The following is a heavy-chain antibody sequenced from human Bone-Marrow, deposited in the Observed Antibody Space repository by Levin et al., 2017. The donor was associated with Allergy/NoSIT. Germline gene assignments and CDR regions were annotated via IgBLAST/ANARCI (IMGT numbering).Heavy chain of an antibody. V-gene: IGHV4-39*01. Sequence: PSETLSLTCSVSGGSISSSDYYWGWIRQPPNKALQWIGIIYYNENAYYNPSLKSRVAMSVDTSKNQFSLKLSSVTAADTAVYYCARTQYCSGGSCTLFDSWGQGTLVTVSS. D-gene: IGHD2-15*01. CDR1: GGSISSSDYY. CDR3: ARTQYCSGGSCTLFDS. CDR2: IYYNENA. J-gene: IGHJ4*02.